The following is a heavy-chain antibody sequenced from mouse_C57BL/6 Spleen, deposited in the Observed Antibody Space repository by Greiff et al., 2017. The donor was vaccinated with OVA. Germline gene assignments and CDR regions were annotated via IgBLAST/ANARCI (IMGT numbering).Heavy chain of an antibody. CDR1: GYTFTSYW. Sequence: QVQLQQPGAELVRPGSSVKLSCKASGYTFTSYWMDWVKQRPGQGLEWIGNIYPSDSETHYNQKFKDKATLTVDKSSSTAYMQLSSLTSEDSAVYYCARNDYDRYFDVWGTGTTVTISS. CDR3: ARNDYDRYFDV. D-gene: IGHD2-4*01. V-gene: IGHV1-61*01. J-gene: IGHJ1*03. CDR2: IYPSDSET.